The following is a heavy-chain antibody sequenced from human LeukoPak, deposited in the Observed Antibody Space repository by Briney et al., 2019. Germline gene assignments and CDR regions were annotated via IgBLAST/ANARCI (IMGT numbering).Heavy chain of an antibody. V-gene: IGHV3-30*02. CDR3: ATDGEMATMIAFDY. Sequence: GGSLRLSCAASGVTFSSYGMHWGRQAPGKALEGVAVIRDDGSNKYYADSVKGRFTISRDNSNNTLYLTMNSLGAEATAVYYCATDGEMATMIAFDYWGQGPLVPVSS. D-gene: IGHD5-24*01. CDR1: GVTFSSYG. J-gene: IGHJ4*02. CDR2: IRDDGSNK.